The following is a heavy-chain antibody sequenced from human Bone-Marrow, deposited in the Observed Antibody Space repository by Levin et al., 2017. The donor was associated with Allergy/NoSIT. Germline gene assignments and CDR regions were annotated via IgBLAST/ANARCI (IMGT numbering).Heavy chain of an antibody. CDR1: GFTFSSYW. CDR3: ARAAGSGSYYHIDY. J-gene: IGHJ4*02. V-gene: IGHV3-74*01. Sequence: GGSLRLSCAASGFTFSSYWMHWVRQAPGKGLVWVSRINSDGSSTTYADSVKGRFSISRDNAKNTLYLQMNSLRAEDTAVYYCARAAGSGSYYHIDYWGQGTLVTVSS. CDR2: INSDGSST. D-gene: IGHD3-10*01.